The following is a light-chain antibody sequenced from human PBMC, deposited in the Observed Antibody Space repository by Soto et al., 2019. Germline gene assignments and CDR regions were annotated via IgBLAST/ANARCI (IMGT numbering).Light chain of an antibody. CDR1: RSVSTRY. CDR3: HQYGYSPNT. V-gene: IGKV3-20*01. J-gene: IGKJ2*01. Sequence: EIVLTQSPGTLSLSPGERATLSCRASRSVSTRYLAWYQQKAGQAPRLLISGASSRATGIPDRFSGSGSGTDCIPIISRLEPEDFAMYYCHQYGYSPNTFGQGTKVEIK. CDR2: GAS.